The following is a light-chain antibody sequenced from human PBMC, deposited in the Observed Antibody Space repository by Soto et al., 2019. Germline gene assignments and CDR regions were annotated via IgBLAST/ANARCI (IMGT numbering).Light chain of an antibody. CDR1: RIVLYSSNNKNH. J-gene: IGKJ5*01. CDR3: QQYYSNSIT. V-gene: IGKV4-1*01. Sequence: DILMTQSPDSLAVSLVESPTINCKSSRIVLYSSNNKNHLTWYQQKPGQPPKLLIYWASTRESGVPDRFSGSGSGTDFTLTISSLQAEDVAVYFCQQYYSNSITFGQGTRLEIK. CDR2: WAS.